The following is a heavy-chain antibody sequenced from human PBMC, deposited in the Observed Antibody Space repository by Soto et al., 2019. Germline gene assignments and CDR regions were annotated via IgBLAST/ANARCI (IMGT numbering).Heavy chain of an antibody. CDR2: IIPILGIA. CDR3: ARDSGDRWLAAGTDY. J-gene: IGHJ4*02. D-gene: IGHD2-21*01. V-gene: IGHV1-69*08. CDR1: GGTFSSYT. Sequence: QVQLVQSGAEVKKPGSSVKVSCKASGGTFSSYTISWVRQAPGQRLEWMGRIIPILGIANYAQKFQGRVTITAYKSTSTAYMELSSLISEDTAVYYCARDSGDRWLAAGTDYWGQRTLVTVSS.